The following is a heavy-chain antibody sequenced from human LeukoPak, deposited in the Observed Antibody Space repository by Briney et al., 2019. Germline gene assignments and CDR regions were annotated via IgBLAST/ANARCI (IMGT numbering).Heavy chain of an antibody. D-gene: IGHD6-19*01. V-gene: IGHV3-48*03. CDR1: GFTFSSYE. Sequence: PGGSLRLSCAASGFTFSSYEMNWVRQAPGKGLEWVSYISSSGSTIYYADSVKGRFTISRDNAKNSLYLQMNSLRAEDTAVYYCARRNSQWLVFYYYYYMDVWGKGTTVTISS. J-gene: IGHJ6*03. CDR2: ISSSGSTI. CDR3: ARRNSQWLVFYYYYYMDV.